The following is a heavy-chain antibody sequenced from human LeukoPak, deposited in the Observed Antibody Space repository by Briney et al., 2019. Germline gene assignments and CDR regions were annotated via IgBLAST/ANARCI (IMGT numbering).Heavy chain of an antibody. CDR2: IYTSGST. CDR3: ARTGAVSTAEGWTSWFDP. D-gene: IGHD6-19*01. Sequence: PSETLSLTCTVSGGSISSYYWSWIRQPAGKGLEWIGRIYTSGSTNYNPSLKSRVTMSVDTSKNQFSLKLSSVTAADTAVYYCARTGAVSTAEGWTSWFDPWGQGTLVTVSS. CDR1: GGSISSYY. J-gene: IGHJ5*02. V-gene: IGHV4-4*07.